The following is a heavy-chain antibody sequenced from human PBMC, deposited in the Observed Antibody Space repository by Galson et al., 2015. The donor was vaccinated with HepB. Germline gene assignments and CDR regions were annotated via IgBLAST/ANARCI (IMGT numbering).Heavy chain of an antibody. Sequence: SLRLSCAASGFTFSSYSMNWVRQAPGKGLEWVSSISSSSSYIYCADSVKGRFTISRDNAKNSLYLQMNSLRAEDTAVYYCARDFPTSTSRVTGRFAFDIWGQGTMVTVSS. CDR2: ISSSSSYI. J-gene: IGHJ3*02. CDR3: ARDFPTSTSRVTGRFAFDI. CDR1: GFTFSSYS. V-gene: IGHV3-21*01. D-gene: IGHD3-10*01.